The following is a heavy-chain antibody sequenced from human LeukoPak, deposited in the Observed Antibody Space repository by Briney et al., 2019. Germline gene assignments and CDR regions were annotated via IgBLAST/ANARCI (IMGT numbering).Heavy chain of an antibody. Sequence: GGSLRLSCAASGFTFSSYAMSWVRQAPGKGLEWVSAISGSGGSTYYADSVKGRFTISRDNSKNTLYLQMNSLRAEDTAVYYCAKDSLDAYYYDSSGYPGGYWGQGTLVTVSS. CDR1: GFTFSSYA. CDR3: AKDSLDAYYYDSSGYPGGY. J-gene: IGHJ4*02. CDR2: ISGSGGST. V-gene: IGHV3-23*01. D-gene: IGHD3-22*01.